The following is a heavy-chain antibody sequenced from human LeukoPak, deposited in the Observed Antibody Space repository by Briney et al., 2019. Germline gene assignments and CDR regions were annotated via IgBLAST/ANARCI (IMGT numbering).Heavy chain of an antibody. CDR1: GFNFRDHW. CDR2: IKNDGSET. V-gene: IGHV3-7*03. CDR3: VKNDGWFHLAQ. D-gene: IGHD6-19*01. Sequence: TGGSLRLSCAVSGFNFRDHWMDWVRQAPGKGLEWVGHIKNDGSETYYLDSLKGRFSISRDNTNNALYLQMNSLRAEDTAVYYCVKNDGWFHLAQWGQGTLVTVSS. J-gene: IGHJ4*02.